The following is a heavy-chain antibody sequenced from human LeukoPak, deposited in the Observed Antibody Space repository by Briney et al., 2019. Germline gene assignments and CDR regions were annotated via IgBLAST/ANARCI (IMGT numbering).Heavy chain of an antibody. J-gene: IGHJ6*02. CDR2: TYYRSKWYN. CDR1: GDSVSSNSAA. Sequence: SQTLSLTCDISGDSVSSNSAAWNWIRQSPSRGLEWLGRTYYRSKWYNDYAVSVKSRITINPDTSKNQFSLQLNSVTPEDTAVYYCARGMAVAGNYYYYYGMDVWGQGTTVTVSS. D-gene: IGHD6-19*01. V-gene: IGHV6-1*01. CDR3: ARGMAVAGNYYYYYGMDV.